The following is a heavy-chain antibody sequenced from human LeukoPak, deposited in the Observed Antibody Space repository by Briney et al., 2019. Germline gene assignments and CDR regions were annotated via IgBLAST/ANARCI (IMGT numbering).Heavy chain of an antibody. D-gene: IGHD4-17*01. Sequence: PSETLSLTCAVYGGSFSGYYWSWIRKPPGKGLEWIGEINHSGSTNYNPSLKSRVTISVDTSKNQFSLKLSSVTAADTAVYYCARGLRVEYFQHWGQGTLVTVSS. CDR3: ARGLRVEYFQH. CDR1: GGSFSGYY. CDR2: INHSGST. J-gene: IGHJ1*01. V-gene: IGHV4-34*01.